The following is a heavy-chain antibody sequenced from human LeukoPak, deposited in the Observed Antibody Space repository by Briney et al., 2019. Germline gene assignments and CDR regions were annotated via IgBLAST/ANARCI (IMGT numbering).Heavy chain of an antibody. D-gene: IGHD1-14*01. CDR2: IRQDGDQT. V-gene: IGHV3-7*01. CDR1: GFTFSAYW. J-gene: IGHJ4*02. Sequence: GGSLRLSCAASGFTFSAYWMHWVRQAPGKGLEWLADIRQDGDQTYYADSVKGRFTISRDNAKNSLYLQLNSLRAEDTAVYYCAKDLASTGALDLWGQGTLVTVSS. CDR3: AKDLASTGALDL.